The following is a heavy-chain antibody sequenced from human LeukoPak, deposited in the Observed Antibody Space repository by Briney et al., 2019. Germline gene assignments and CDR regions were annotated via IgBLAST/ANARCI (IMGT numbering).Heavy chain of an antibody. CDR1: GFTFSSYN. V-gene: IGHV3-21*01. CDR2: IGSSDIYI. J-gene: IGHJ3*02. D-gene: IGHD4-23*01. Sequence: GGSLRLSCAASGFTFSSYNMNWVRQAPGKGLEWVPSIGSSDIYIYYADSVKGRFTISRDNAKNSLYLQMDSLRAEDTAVYYCARSDYGGNSDDAFDIWGQGTMVTVSS. CDR3: ARSDYGGNSDDAFDI.